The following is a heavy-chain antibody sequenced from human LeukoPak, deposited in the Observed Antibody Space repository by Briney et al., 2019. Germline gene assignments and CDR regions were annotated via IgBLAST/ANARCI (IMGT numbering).Heavy chain of an antibody. CDR3: ARDRAVVVPAASAFDI. V-gene: IGHV3-48*04. CDR2: ISSSSSTI. D-gene: IGHD2-2*01. CDR1: GFTFSSYS. Sequence: GGSLRLSCAASGFTFSSYSMNWVRQAPGKGLEWVSYISSSSSTIYYADSVKGRFTISRDNAKNSLYLQMSSLRAEDTAVYYCARDRAVVVPAASAFDIWGQGTMVTVSS. J-gene: IGHJ3*02.